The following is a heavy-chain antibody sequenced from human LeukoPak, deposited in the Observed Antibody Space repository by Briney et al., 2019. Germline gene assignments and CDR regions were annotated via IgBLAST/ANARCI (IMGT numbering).Heavy chain of an antibody. CDR2: TYYRSKWYN. CDR1: GGSVSSNSAA. V-gene: IGHV6-1*01. CDR3: ARSLRFGYYGMDV. D-gene: IGHD3-3*01. J-gene: IGHJ6*02. Sequence: SQTPSLTCAISGGSVSSNSAAWDWITQSPSRGLEWLGRTYYRSKWYNDYAVSVKSRITINPDTSKNQFSLQLNSVPPEDTAVYYCARSLRFGYYGMDVWGQGTTVTVSS.